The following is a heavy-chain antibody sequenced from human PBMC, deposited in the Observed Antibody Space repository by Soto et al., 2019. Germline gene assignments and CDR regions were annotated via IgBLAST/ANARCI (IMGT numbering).Heavy chain of an antibody. CDR2: ISGSDGST. CDR3: AKGKYSSVRYFDY. CDR1: GFSFNTYA. J-gene: IGHJ4*02. Sequence: LRLSCTASGFSFNTYAMSWVRQAPGKGLEWVSGISGSDGSTYYADSVKGRFTISRDNSKNTLYLQMNSLRAEDTAVYYCAKGKYSSVRYFDYWGQGTLVTVSS. V-gene: IGHV3-23*01. D-gene: IGHD3-22*01.